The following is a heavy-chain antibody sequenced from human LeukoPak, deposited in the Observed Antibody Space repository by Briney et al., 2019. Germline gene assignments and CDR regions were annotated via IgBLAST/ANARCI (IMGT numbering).Heavy chain of an antibody. CDR3: ARHVLTTTYNWFDP. CDR2: INHSGST. D-gene: IGHD1-1*01. CDR1: GGSFSGYY. J-gene: IGHJ5*02. Sequence: SETLSLTCAVYGGSFSGYYWSWIRQPPGKGLEWIGEINHSGSTNYNPSLKSRVTISVDTSKNQFSLKLSSVTAADTAVYYCARHVLTTTYNWFDPWGQGTLVTVSS. V-gene: IGHV4-34*01.